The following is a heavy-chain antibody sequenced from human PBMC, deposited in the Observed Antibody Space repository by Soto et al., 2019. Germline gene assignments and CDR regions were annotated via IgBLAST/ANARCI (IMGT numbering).Heavy chain of an antibody. Sequence: EVQLVESGGGLVQPGGSLRLSCAASGFTVSSNYMSWVRQAPGKGLEWVSVIYSGGSTYYAASVKGRFTISRDNSKYTLYTQMNSLRAEDTAVYYCARALLPHDAFDIWGKGTMVTVS. CDR3: ARALLPHDAFDI. V-gene: IGHV3-66*01. CDR1: GFTVSSNY. J-gene: IGHJ3*02. CDR2: IYSGGST.